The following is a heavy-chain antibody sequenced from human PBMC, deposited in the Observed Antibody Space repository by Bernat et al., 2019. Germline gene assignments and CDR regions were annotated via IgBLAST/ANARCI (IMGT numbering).Heavy chain of an antibody. CDR1: GFTFSSYA. D-gene: IGHD3-10*01. CDR2: ISYDGSNK. V-gene: IGHV3-30-3*01. J-gene: IGHJ5*02. CDR3: ARATITMVRGVIENWFDP. Sequence: QVQLVESGGGVVQPGRSLRLSCAASGFTFSSYAMHWVRQAPGKGLEWVAVISYDGSNKYYADSVKGRFTISRDNSKNTLYLQMNSLRAEDTAVYYCARATITMVRGVIENWFDPWGQGTLVTVSS.